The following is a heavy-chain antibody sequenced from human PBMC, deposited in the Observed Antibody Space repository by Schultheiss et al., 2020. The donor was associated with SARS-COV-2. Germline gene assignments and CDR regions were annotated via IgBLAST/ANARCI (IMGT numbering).Heavy chain of an antibody. D-gene: IGHD6-19*01. V-gene: IGHV3-33*01. CDR1: GFTFSSYG. J-gene: IGHJ6*02. CDR2: IWYDGSNK. Sequence: GGSLRLSCAASGFTFSSYGMHWVRQAPGKGLEWVAVIWYDGSNKYYADSVKGRFTISRDNSKNTLYLQMNSLRAEDTAVYYCARETRGIAVAGSIYYYYGMDVWGQGTTVTVSS. CDR3: ARETRGIAVAGSIYYYYGMDV.